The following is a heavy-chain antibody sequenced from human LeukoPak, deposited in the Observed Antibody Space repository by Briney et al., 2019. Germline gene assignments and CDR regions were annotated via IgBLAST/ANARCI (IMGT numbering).Heavy chain of an antibody. D-gene: IGHD5-18*01. CDR1: GFTFSDYY. J-gene: IGHJ4*02. CDR3: ARDFAIQLWTRPYDY. V-gene: IGHV3-11*04. Sequence: GGSLRLSCAASGFTFSDYYMSWIRQAPGKGLEWVTYISSSGRTIYYADSVKGRFTISRDNAKNSLYLQMNSLRAEDTAVYYCARDFAIQLWTRPYDYWGQGTLVTVSS. CDR2: ISSSGRTI.